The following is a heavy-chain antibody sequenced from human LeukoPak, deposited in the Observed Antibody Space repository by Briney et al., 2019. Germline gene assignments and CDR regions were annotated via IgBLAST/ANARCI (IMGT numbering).Heavy chain of an antibody. V-gene: IGHV3-9*01. D-gene: IGHD5-12*01. Sequence: PGGSLRLSCAASGFTFDDYAMHWVRHAPGKGLEWVSGISWNSGSIGYADSVKGRFTISRDNAKNSLYLQMNSLRAEDTALYYCAKVATPGGSYYYYGMDVWGQGTTVTVSS. J-gene: IGHJ6*02. CDR3: AKVATPGGSYYYYGMDV. CDR1: GFTFDDYA. CDR2: ISWNSGSI.